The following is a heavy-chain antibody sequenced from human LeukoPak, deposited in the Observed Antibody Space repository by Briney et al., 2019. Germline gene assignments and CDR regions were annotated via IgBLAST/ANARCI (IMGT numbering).Heavy chain of an antibody. CDR3: ASGSYYCGGVCQWDWYFDL. J-gene: IGHJ2*01. D-gene: IGHD2-21*02. CDR1: GYSFTSYW. V-gene: IGHV5-51*01. Sequence: GESLKISCKGSGYSFTSYWIGWVRQMPGKGLEWMGIIYPGDSDTRYSPSFQGQVTISADKSISTAYLQWSSLKASDTAMYYCASGSYYCGGVCQWDWYFDLWGRGTLVTVSS. CDR2: IYPGDSDT.